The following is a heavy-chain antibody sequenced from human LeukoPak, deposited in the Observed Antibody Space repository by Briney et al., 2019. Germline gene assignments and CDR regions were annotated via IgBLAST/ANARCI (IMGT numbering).Heavy chain of an antibody. Sequence: SVKVSCKASVGTFSSYAISWVRQAPGQGLEWMGGIIPIFGTANYAQKLQGRVTITADESTSTAYMELSSLRSEDTAVYYCARDGTHCSGGSCFDYWGQGTLVTVSS. D-gene: IGHD2-15*01. CDR3: ARDGTHCSGGSCFDY. V-gene: IGHV1-69*13. J-gene: IGHJ4*02. CDR1: VGTFSSYA. CDR2: IIPIFGTA.